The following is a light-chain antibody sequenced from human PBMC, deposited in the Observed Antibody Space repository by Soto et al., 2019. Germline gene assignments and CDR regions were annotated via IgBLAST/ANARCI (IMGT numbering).Light chain of an antibody. CDR1: QTVSSY. CDR2: GAS. V-gene: IGKV3-20*01. J-gene: IGKJ5*01. Sequence: ENVLTQSPGTLSLSPGERATLSCRASQTVSSYLTWYQQRPGQAPRLLIYGASKRATGIPDRFSSSGSGTDFTLTISRLEPEDFALYYCQQYGTSPITFGQGTRLEIK. CDR3: QQYGTSPIT.